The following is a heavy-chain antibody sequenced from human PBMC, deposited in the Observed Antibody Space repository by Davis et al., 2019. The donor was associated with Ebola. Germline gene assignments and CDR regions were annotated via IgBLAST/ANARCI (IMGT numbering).Heavy chain of an antibody. Sequence: GESLKISCAASGFTFDIYAMSWVRQAPGKGLEWVSATTLSGASTYYAESVKGRFTISRDNSRNTLFLQMNSLRVEDTAVYYCASGLDYWGQGSLVTVSS. CDR3: ASGLDY. CDR1: GFTFDIYA. J-gene: IGHJ4*02. D-gene: IGHD5-12*01. V-gene: IGHV3-23*01. CDR2: TTLSGAST.